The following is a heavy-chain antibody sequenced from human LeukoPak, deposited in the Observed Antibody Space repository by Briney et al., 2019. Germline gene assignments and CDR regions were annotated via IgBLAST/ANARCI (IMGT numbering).Heavy chain of an antibody. V-gene: IGHV3-23*01. CDR1: GFTFSNYA. CDR3: AKEVPYYYAY. Sequence: QPGGSLRLSCAASGFTFSNYAMSWVRQAPGKGLEWVSSTSGSGGTYYADSVKGRFTISRDNSKNTLYLQMNSLRAEDTAVYYCAKEVPYYYAYWGQGTLVTVSS. D-gene: IGHD2-21*01. CDR2: TSGSGGT. J-gene: IGHJ4*02.